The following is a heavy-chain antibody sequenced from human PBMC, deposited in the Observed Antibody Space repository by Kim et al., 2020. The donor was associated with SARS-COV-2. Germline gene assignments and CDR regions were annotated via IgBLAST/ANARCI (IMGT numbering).Heavy chain of an antibody. V-gene: IGHV4-34*01. CDR3: ARRVGNTSGWGSHYCDL. CDR2: IYHSGRT. Sequence: SETLSLTCAVYGGSFSGYYWSWIRQPPGKGLEWIGEIYHSGRTNYNPSLKSRVTISVDTSKNQFSLKLTSVTAADTAVYYCARRVGNTSGWGSHYCDLWG. CDR1: GGSFSGYY. J-gene: IGHJ2*01. D-gene: IGHD3-10*01.